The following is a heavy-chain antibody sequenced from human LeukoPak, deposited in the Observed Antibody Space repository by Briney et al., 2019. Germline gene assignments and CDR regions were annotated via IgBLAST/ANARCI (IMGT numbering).Heavy chain of an antibody. CDR1: GGSISSSTYY. CDR2: IYYSGST. CDR3: ARGYCSGGSCYSWFDP. D-gene: IGHD2-15*01. Sequence: PSETLSLTCTVSGGSISSSTYYWGWIRQPPGKGLEWIGSIYYSGSTNYNPSLKSRVTISVDTFKNQFSLRLSSVTAADTAVYYCARGYCSGGSCYSWFDPWGQGTLVTVSS. V-gene: IGHV4-39*07. J-gene: IGHJ5*02.